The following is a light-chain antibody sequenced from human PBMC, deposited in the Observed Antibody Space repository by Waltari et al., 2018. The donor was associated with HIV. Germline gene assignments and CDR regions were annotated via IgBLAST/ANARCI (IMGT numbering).Light chain of an antibody. CDR1: SSDVGSYNL. CDR3: CSYAGSTTWL. J-gene: IGLJ3*02. CDR2: EDD. V-gene: IGLV2-23*01. Sequence: SALTQPASVSGSPGQAITVSCTGSSSDVGSYNLVSWYQQHPGKAPKLMIYEDDKRPAGVSKRFSGSKSGNTASLTISGLRAEDEADYYCCSYAGSTTWLFGGGTKLTVL.